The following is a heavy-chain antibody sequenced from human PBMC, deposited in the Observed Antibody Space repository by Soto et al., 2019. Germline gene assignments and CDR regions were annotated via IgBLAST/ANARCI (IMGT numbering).Heavy chain of an antibody. J-gene: IGHJ5*02. CDR2: IDGDDDK. D-gene: IGHD6-13*01. Sequence: SGPTLVNPTQTLTLTCTFSGFSLSTSEMSVSWIRQPPGKALEWLALIDGDDDKYYSTSLKTRLTISKDTSKNQVVLTMTNMDPVDTATYYCARATSYTSSWPSNWFDPWGQGTLVTVSS. CDR1: GFSLSTSEMS. CDR3: ARATSYTSSWPSNWFDP. V-gene: IGHV2-70*01.